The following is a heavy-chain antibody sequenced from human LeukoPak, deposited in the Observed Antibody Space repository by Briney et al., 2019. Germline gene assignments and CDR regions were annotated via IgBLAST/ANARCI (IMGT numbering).Heavy chain of an antibody. J-gene: IGHJ4*02. D-gene: IGHD4-23*01. Sequence: PGGSLRLSCAASGITFNNAWMTWVRQASGKGLEWVGRIRSKANSYATAYAASVKGRFTISRDDSKNTAYLQMNSLKTEDTAVYYCTNGGNSDYWGQGTLVTVSS. CDR1: GITFNNAW. V-gene: IGHV3-73*01. CDR3: TNGGNSDY. CDR2: IRSKANSYAT.